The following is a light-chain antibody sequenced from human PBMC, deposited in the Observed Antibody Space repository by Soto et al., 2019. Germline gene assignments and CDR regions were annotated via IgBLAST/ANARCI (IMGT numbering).Light chain of an antibody. CDR2: KAS. J-gene: IGKJ1*01. Sequence: DIQMTQSPSTLSASVGDRVTITCRASQSINNWLAWYQQKPGKAPKLLIYKASNLDIGVPSRFSGSGSGTEFTITISSLQPHNFETYYCQQYDTYWTFGQGTKVEI. V-gene: IGKV1-5*03. CDR1: QSINNW. CDR3: QQYDTYWT.